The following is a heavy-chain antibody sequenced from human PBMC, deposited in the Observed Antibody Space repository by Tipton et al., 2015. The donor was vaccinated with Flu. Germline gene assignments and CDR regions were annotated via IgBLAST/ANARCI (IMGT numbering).Heavy chain of an antibody. CDR3: ARGSGSGTYVIFDF. J-gene: IGHJ4*02. D-gene: IGHD3-10*01. CDR1: GGSISSYY. CDR2: IYSSGST. Sequence: TLSLTCTVSGGSISSYYWSWIRQPAGKGLEWIGRIYSSGSTNYNPSHKGRVTMSVDTSKNQFSLKLSSVTAADTAVYYCARGSGSGTYVIFDFWGQGTLATVSS. V-gene: IGHV4-4*07.